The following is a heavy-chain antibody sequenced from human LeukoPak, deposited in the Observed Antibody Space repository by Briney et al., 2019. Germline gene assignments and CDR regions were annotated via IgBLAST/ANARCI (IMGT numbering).Heavy chain of an antibody. V-gene: IGHV4-61*05. Sequence: TETLSLTCTVSGGSMSNSSYYWGWIRQPPGKGLEWIGYIYYSGSTNYNPSLKSRVTISADRSKNQISLKLNSVTAAETALYYCAGAGGCLRFDSWGRGTQVTVSS. CDR2: IYYSGST. CDR3: AGAGGCLRFDS. D-gene: IGHD3-16*01. CDR1: GGSMSNSSYY. J-gene: IGHJ4*02.